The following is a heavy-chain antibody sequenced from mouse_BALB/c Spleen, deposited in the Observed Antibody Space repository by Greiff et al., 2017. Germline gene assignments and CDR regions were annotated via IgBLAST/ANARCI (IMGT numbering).Heavy chain of an antibody. CDR3: TRVEYYRYDRGYYYAMDY. Sequence: QVQLQQPGAELVRPGASVKLSCKASGYTFTSYWINWVKQRPGQGLEWIGNIYPSDSYTNYNQKFKDKATLTVDKSSSTAYMQLSSPTSEDSAVYYWTRVEYYRYDRGYYYAMDYWGQGTSVTVSS. V-gene: IGHV1-69*02. J-gene: IGHJ4*01. D-gene: IGHD2-14*01. CDR1: GYTFTSYW. CDR2: IYPSDSYT.